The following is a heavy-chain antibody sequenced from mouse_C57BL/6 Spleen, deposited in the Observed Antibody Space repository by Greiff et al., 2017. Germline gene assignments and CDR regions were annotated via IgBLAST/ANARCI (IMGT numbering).Heavy chain of an antibody. CDR2: IYPGSGNT. V-gene: IGHV1-84*01. J-gene: IGHJ1*03. Sequence: VQLQQSGPELVKPGASVKISCKASGYTFTDYYINWVKQRPGQGLGWIGWIYPGSGNTKYNEKFKGKATLTVDTSSSTAYMQLSSLTSEDSAVYFCARSRGWYFDVWGTGTTVTVSS. CDR3: ARSRGWYFDV. CDR1: GYTFTDYY.